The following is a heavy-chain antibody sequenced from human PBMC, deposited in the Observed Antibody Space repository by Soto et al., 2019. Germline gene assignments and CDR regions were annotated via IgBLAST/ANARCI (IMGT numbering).Heavy chain of an antibody. V-gene: IGHV3-30*18. CDR2: ISYDGSSK. CDR1: RFTFSAYG. D-gene: IGHD1-26*01. J-gene: IGHJ6*02. Sequence: QEKLVESGGGVVQPGRSLRLSCAASRFTFSAYGMHWVRQAPGKGLEWVTVISYDGSSKYYADSVKGRFIVSRDNSKNTLYLQMNSLRPEDTAVYYCAKVTFSGDYYYSYGMDVWGQGTTVTVSS. CDR3: AKVTFSGDYYYSYGMDV.